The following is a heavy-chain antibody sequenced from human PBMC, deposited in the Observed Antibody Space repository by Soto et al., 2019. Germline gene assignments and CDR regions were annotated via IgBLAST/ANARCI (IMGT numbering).Heavy chain of an antibody. CDR1: GFSLTTDAVG. Sequence: QITLKESGPTLVKPTQTLTLTCTFSGFSLTTDAVGVGWIRQPPGKALEWLALIYWDDDKRYSPALKSRLTNTKDASRNQVVLTLTNMDPADTATYYCAHVYWVAAGIRYYFDYWGQGTLVTVSS. CDR2: IYWDDDK. CDR3: AHVYWVAAGIRYYFDY. D-gene: IGHD1-1*01. V-gene: IGHV2-5*02. J-gene: IGHJ4*02.